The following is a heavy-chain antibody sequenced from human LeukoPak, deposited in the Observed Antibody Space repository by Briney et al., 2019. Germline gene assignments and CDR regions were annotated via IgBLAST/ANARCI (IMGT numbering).Heavy chain of an antibody. Sequence: ASVKVSCKASGGTFSSYAISWVRQAPGQGLEWMGGIIPIFGTANHAQKFQGRVTITTDESTSTAYMELSSLRSEDTAVYYCARVDSSYLNDAFDIWGQGTMVTVSS. CDR1: GGTFSSYA. CDR3: ARVDSSYLNDAFDI. CDR2: IIPIFGTA. J-gene: IGHJ3*02. V-gene: IGHV1-69*05. D-gene: IGHD6-6*01.